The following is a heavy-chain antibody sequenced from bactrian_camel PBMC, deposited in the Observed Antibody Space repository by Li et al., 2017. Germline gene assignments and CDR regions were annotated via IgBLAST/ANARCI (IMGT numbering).Heavy chain of an antibody. J-gene: IGHJ6*01. D-gene: IGHD6*01. V-gene: IGHV3S10*01. CDR1: GFTFADPD. Sequence: VQLVESGGGSVKAGGTLRLSCNISGFTFADPDMGWFRHAPGKGLEWVSGIDSDGTTTYGDSVKGRFTISRDNAKNMLYLQMNSLESEDTAVYYCAADLYGGSWSAFGYWGRGTQVTVS. CDR3: AADLYGGSWSAFGY. CDR2: IDSDGTT.